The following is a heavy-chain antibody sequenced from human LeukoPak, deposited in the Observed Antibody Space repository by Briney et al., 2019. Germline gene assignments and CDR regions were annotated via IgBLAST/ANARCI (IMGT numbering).Heavy chain of an antibody. CDR3: ARDRRRYDILTGHYNWFDP. Sequence: PSETLSLTCTVSGGSISSYYWSWIRQPPGKGLEWIGYIYYSGSTNYNPSLKSRVTISVDTSKNQFSLKLSSVTAADTAVYYCARDRRRYDILTGHYNWFDPWGQGTLVTVSS. J-gene: IGHJ5*02. CDR2: IYYSGST. CDR1: GGSISSYY. V-gene: IGHV4-59*01. D-gene: IGHD3-9*01.